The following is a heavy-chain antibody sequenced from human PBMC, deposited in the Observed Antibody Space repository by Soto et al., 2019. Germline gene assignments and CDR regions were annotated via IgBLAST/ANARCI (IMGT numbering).Heavy chain of an antibody. CDR2: IYSGGST. CDR3: AATRLGY. D-gene: IGHD5-12*01. CDR1: GFTVSSHY. V-gene: IGHV3-53*04. Sequence: EVQLVESGGGLVQPGVSLRLSCAVSGFTVSSHYMSWVRQAPGKGLEWVSVIYSGGSTYYADSVKGRFTISRHNSKNTLYFQMNSLRAEDTAVYYCAATRLGYWGQGTLVTVSS. J-gene: IGHJ4*02.